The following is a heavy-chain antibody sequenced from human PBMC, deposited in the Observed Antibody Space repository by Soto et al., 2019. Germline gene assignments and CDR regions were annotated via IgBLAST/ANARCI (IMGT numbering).Heavy chain of an antibody. CDR3: ARWRYYYDSSGYYAIEY. V-gene: IGHV1-46*01. CDR1: GYTFTSYY. Sequence: ASVKVSCKASGYTFTSYYMHWVRQAPGQGLEWMGIINPSGGSTSYAQKFQGRVTMTRDTSTSTVYMELSSLRSEDTAVYYCARWRYYYDSSGYYAIEYWGQGTLVTVSS. D-gene: IGHD3-22*01. CDR2: INPSGGST. J-gene: IGHJ4*02.